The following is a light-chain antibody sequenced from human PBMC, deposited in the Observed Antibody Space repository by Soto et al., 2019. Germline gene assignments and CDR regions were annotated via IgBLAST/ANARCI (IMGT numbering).Light chain of an antibody. V-gene: IGLV6-57*03. CDR1: SGSISSNY. Sequence: NFMLTQPHSVSESPGKTVTISGTRRSGSISSNYVQWYQQRPGSAPTTVIYEDNQRPSGVPDRFSGSIDSSSNSASLSISGLKTEDEADYYCQSYDSSNHVVFGGGTKLTVL. CDR3: QSYDSSNHVV. CDR2: EDN. J-gene: IGLJ2*01.